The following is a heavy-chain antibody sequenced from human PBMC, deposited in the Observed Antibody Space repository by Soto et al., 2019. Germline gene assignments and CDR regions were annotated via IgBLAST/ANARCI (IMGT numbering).Heavy chain of an antibody. CDR2: ISAYNGNT. CDR1: GYTFTSYG. D-gene: IGHD1-26*01. J-gene: IGHJ6*02. Sequence: VASVKVSCKASGYTFTSYGISWVRQAPGQGLEWMGWISAYNGNTNYAQKLQGGVTMTTDTSTSTAYMELRSLRSDDTAVYYCARDRGIVGATVYYGMDVWGQGTTVTVSS. CDR3: ARDRGIVGATVYYGMDV. V-gene: IGHV1-18*01.